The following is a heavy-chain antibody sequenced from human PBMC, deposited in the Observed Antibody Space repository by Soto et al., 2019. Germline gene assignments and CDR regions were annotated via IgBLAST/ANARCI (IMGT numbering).Heavy chain of an antibody. V-gene: IGHV3-13*05. Sequence: XGSLRLSGAASGFTFSSYYMHWVRQATGKGLEWVSAIGTAGDPYYPGSVKGRFTISRENAKNSLYLQMNSLRAGDTAVYYCARGGRHWNYYGMDVWGQGTTVTVS. CDR2: IGTAGDP. CDR1: GFTFSSYY. D-gene: IGHD1-1*01. J-gene: IGHJ6*02. CDR3: ARGGRHWNYYGMDV.